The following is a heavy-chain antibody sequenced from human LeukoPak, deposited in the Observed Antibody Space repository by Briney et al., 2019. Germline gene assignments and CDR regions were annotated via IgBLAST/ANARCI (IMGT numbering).Heavy chain of an antibody. Sequence: GGSLRLSCAASGFTFRTYAMHWVRQAPGKGLEYVSAISGNGGGTYYANSVKGRFTISRDNSKNTLYLQMGSLRPEDMAVYYCVTLGADYWGQGTLVTVSS. J-gene: IGHJ4*02. CDR3: VTLGADY. D-gene: IGHD3-16*01. CDR2: ISGNGGGT. CDR1: GFTFRTYA. V-gene: IGHV3-64*01.